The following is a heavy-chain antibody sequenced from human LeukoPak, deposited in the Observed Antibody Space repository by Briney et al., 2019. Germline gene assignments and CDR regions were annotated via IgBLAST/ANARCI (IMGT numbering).Heavy chain of an antibody. CDR3: ARSSSGYYSGWFDP. CDR2: IYYSGST. J-gene: IGHJ5*02. Sequence: SETLSLTCTVSGGSISSYYWSWIRQPPGKGLEWIGYIYYSGSTSYNPSLKSRVTISVDTSKNQFSLKLSSVTAADTAVYYCARSSSGYYSGWFDPWGQGTLVTVSS. CDR1: GGSISSYY. D-gene: IGHD3-22*01. V-gene: IGHV4-59*01.